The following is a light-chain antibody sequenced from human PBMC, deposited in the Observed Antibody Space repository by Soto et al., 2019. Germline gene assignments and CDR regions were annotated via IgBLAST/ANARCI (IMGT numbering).Light chain of an antibody. CDR2: DDS. V-gene: IGLV1-40*01. CDR3: QSYDSSLSSSV. J-gene: IGLJ2*01. CDR1: SSNIGERYD. Sequence: QSVLTQPPSVSGAPGQRVTVSCTGSSSNIGERYDVHWYQQLPGTAPKLLIYDDSNLPSGVPDRFSGSKSGTSASLAITGLQAEDEADYYCQSYDSSLSSSVFGGGTKLTVL.